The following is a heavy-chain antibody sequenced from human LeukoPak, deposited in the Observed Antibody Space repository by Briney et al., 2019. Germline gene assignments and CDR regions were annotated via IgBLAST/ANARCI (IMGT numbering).Heavy chain of an antibody. CDR3: AGRIATAGAFDY. J-gene: IGHJ4*02. D-gene: IGHD6-13*01. Sequence: SETLSLTCTVSGGSISSGTYFWNWIRQPAGKGLEWIGRIYTSGSTNYNPSLKSRVTISVDTSKNHFSLTLNSVTAADTAVYYCAGRIATAGAFDYWGQGTLVTVSS. CDR2: IYTSGST. CDR1: GGSISSGTYF. V-gene: IGHV4-61*02.